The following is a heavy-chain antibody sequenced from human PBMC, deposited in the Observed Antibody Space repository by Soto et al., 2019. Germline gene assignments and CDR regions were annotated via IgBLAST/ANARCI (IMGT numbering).Heavy chain of an antibody. V-gene: IGHV1-69*02. D-gene: IGHD2-15*01. CDR1: GGTFSSYT. Sequence: QVQLVQSGAEVKKPGSSVKVSCKASGGTFSSYTISWVRQAPGQGLEWMGRIIPILGIANYAQKFQGRVTITADKHTDTGXRELSSLRFEDTAVYYCARAVVVGPHNSYYYGMDVWGQGTTVTVSS. CDR2: IIPILGIA. CDR3: ARAVVVGPHNSYYYGMDV. J-gene: IGHJ6*02.